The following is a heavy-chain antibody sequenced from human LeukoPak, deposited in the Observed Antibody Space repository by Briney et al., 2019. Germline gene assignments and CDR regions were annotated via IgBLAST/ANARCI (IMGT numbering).Heavy chain of an antibody. CDR2: ISAYNGNT. V-gene: IGHV1-18*01. Sequence: ASVKVSCKASGYTFTTYGISWVRQAPGQGLEWMGWISAYNGNTNYAQKLQGRVTMTTDTSTSTAYMELRSLRSDDTAVYYCASSITLANYYYYGMDVWGQGTTVTVSS. CDR3: ASSITLANYYYYGMDV. CDR1: GYTFTTYG. J-gene: IGHJ6*02. D-gene: IGHD3-10*01.